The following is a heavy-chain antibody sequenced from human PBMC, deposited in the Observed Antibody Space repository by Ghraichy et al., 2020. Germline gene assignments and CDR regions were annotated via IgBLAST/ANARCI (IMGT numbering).Heavy chain of an antibody. CDR3: ARVAPSYYYDSSGYYSYYFDY. CDR2: IYYSGST. V-gene: IGHV4-59*01. J-gene: IGHJ4*02. CDR1: GGSISSYY. D-gene: IGHD3-22*01. Sequence: SETLSLTCTVSGGSISSYYWSWIRQPPGKGLEWIGYIYYSGSTNYNPSLKSRVTISVDTSKNQFSLKLSSVTAADTAVYYCARVAPSYYYDSSGYYSYYFDYWGQGTLVTVSS.